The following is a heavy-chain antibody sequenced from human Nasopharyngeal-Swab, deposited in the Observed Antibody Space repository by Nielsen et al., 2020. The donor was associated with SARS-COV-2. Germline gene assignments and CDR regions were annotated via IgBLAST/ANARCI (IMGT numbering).Heavy chain of an antibody. J-gene: IGHJ4*02. V-gene: IGHV3-30*04. CDR1: GFSFNNYA. CDR3: ARGTRRGSSGDDRDCDF. Sequence: GGSLRLSCSASGFSFNNYATHWVRQAPGKGLEWVAFTSYDDNRKFYADSVKGQFTVSRDNSKNTMYLQANSLRGDDTAVYFCARGTRRGSSGDDRDCDFWGQGTLVTVSS. D-gene: IGHD5-12*01. CDR2: TSYDDNRK.